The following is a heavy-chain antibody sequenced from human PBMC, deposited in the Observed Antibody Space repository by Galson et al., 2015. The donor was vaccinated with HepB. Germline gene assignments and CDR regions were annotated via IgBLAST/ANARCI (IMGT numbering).Heavy chain of an antibody. J-gene: IGHJ6*02. CDR2: IRSKANSYAT. CDR3: TRYVGYCSGGSCTSYYYYGMDV. V-gene: IGHV3-73*01. CDR1: GFTFSGSA. Sequence: SLRLSCAASGFTFSGSAMHWVRQASGKGLEWVGRIRSKANSYATAYAASVKGRFTISRDDSKNTAYLQMNSLKTEDTAVYYCTRYVGYCSGGSCTSYYYYGMDVWGQGTTVTVSS. D-gene: IGHD2-15*01.